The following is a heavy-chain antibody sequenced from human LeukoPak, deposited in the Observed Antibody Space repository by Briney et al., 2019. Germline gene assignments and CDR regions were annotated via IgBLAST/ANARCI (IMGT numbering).Heavy chain of an antibody. V-gene: IGHV3-23*01. J-gene: IGHJ4*02. CDR3: AKTSYSSGWPLDY. D-gene: IGHD6-19*01. CDR1: GFTFSGYA. CDR2: ISGFGGST. Sequence: GGSLRLSCAASGFTFSGYAMSWVRQAPGQGLEWVSTISGFGGSTYYADSVKGRFAISRDNSKNTLYLQMNSLRAEDTAVYYCAKTSYSSGWPLDYWGQGTLVTVSS.